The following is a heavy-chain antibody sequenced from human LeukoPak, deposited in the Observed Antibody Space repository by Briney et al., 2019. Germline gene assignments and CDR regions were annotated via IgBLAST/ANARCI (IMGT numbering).Heavy chain of an antibody. CDR1: GFTFSSYG. CDR3: ARPSGSVTIFGVVDYFDY. Sequence: PGGSLRLSCQVSGFTFSSYGMNWVRQAPGKGLDWVASVACDGSNENYAESVKGRFTISRDNSKNMLYLQMNSLRAEDTAVYFCARPSGSVTIFGVVDYFDYWGPGTLVTVSS. CDR2: VACDGSNE. D-gene: IGHD3-3*01. J-gene: IGHJ4*02. V-gene: IGHV3-30*04.